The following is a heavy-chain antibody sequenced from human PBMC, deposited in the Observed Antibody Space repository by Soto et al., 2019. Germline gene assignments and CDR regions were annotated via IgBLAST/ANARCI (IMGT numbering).Heavy chain of an antibody. CDR3: ARAYYYDSSGFAFDI. J-gene: IGHJ3*02. CDR1: GYSISSGYY. CDR2: IYHSGST. Sequence: SETLSLTCAVSGYSISSGYYWGFIRQPPGKGLEWIGSIYHSGSTYYNPSLKSRVTISVDTSKNQFSLKLSSVTAADTAVYYCARAYYYDSSGFAFDIWGQGTMVTVSS. V-gene: IGHV4-38-2*01. D-gene: IGHD3-22*01.